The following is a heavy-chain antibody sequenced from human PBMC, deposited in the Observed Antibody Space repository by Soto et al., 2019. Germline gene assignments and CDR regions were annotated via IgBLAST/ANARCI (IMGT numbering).Heavy chain of an antibody. CDR3: ARHENRYSVSYYYYYGMDV. J-gene: IGHJ6*02. CDR1: GGSISSSNYF. Sequence: KPSETLSLTCTVSGGSISSSNYFWGWIRQPPGKGLEWIGSIYYSGSTYYNPSLKSPVTISVDTSKNQFSLKLSSVTAADTAVYYCARHENRYSVSYYYYYGMDVWGQGTTVTVSS. D-gene: IGHD1-26*01. CDR2: IYYSGST. V-gene: IGHV4-39*01.